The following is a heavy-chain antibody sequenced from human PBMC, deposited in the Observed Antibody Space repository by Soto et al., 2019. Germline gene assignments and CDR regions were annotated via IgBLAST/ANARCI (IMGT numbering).Heavy chain of an antibody. CDR3: ARGPGGPDGPGDY. CDR1: GYTFTSYA. CDR2: INAGNGNT. V-gene: IGHV1-3*01. Sequence: QVQLVQSGAEVKKPGASVKVSCKASGYTFTSYAMHWVRQAPGQRLEWMGWINAGNGNTKYSQKFQGRVTITRDTSASTAYMELSMLRSEDTALYYCARGPGGPDGPGDYWGQGTLVTVSS. D-gene: IGHD1-26*01. J-gene: IGHJ4*02.